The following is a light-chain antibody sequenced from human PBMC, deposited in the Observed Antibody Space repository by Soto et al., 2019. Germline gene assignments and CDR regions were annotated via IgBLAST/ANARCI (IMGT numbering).Light chain of an antibody. CDR2: GAS. J-gene: IGKJ4*01. Sequence: EIVLTQSPGTLSLSPGERATLSCRASQSLSNSNLAWYQQKPGQAPRLLIYGASTRATGIPDRFSGSGSGTDFTLTISRLEPEDFAVYYCQQYVSAPLTFGGGTKVEIK. V-gene: IGKV3-20*01. CDR1: QSLSNSN. CDR3: QQYVSAPLT.